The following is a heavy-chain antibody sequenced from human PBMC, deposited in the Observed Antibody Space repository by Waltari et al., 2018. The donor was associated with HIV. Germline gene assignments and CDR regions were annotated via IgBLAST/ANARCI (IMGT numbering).Heavy chain of an antibody. Sequence: QVELQESGPGLVKPSETLSLTCSVSGDSISSYYWSWIRQPAGKGPEWIGRFDPGGSTNYTPSLKSRVTMSADTSDNHFSLMLSSVTAADTAVYYCAREETRWFGDLLAYHFGSWAQGSLVIVSS. J-gene: IGHJ4*02. CDR1: GDSISSYY. CDR2: FDPGGST. D-gene: IGHD3-10*01. V-gene: IGHV4-4*07. CDR3: AREETRWFGDLLAYHFGS.